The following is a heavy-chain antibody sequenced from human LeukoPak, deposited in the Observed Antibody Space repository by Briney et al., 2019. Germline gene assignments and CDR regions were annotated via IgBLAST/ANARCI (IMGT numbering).Heavy chain of an antibody. CDR3: ARVAGYSSGWYNDY. CDR2: IIPIFGTA. Sequence: SVKVSCKASGGTFSSYAISWVRQAPGQGLEWMGGIIPIFGTANYAQKFQGRVTITAGKSTSTAYMELSSLRSEDTAVYYCARVAGYSSGWYNDYWGQGTLVTVSS. J-gene: IGHJ4*02. V-gene: IGHV1-69*06. CDR1: GGTFSSYA. D-gene: IGHD6-19*01.